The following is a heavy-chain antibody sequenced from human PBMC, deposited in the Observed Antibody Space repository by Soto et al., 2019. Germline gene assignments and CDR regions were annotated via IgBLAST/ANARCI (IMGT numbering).Heavy chain of an antibody. J-gene: IGHJ6*02. CDR1: GGSVSSGSYY. D-gene: IGHD2-21*02. CDR3: ARAPYELYLVLTGHPLPYYYYGMDV. V-gene: IGHV4-61*01. Sequence: SETLSLTCTVSGGSVSSGSYYWSWIRQPPGKGLEWIGYIYYSGSTNYNPSLKSRVTISVDTSKNQYSLKLSSVTAADTAEYYCARAPYELYLVLTGHPLPYYYYGMDVWGQGTTVTVSS. CDR2: IYYSGST.